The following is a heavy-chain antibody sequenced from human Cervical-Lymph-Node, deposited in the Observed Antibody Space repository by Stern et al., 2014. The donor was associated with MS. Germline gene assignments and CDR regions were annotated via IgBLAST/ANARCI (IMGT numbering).Heavy chain of an antibody. J-gene: IGHJ3*02. D-gene: IGHD2-15*01. CDR3: ARNPIFCSGGSCQWGAFDI. Sequence: EVQLLESGGGLVQPGRSLRLSCAASGFTFDDYAMHWVRQAPGKGLEWVSGISWNSGSRGYADSVKGRFTISRDNAKNSLYLQMTSLRAEDTALYYCARNPIFCSGGSCQWGAFDIWGQGTMVTVSS. CDR1: GFTFDDYA. CDR2: ISWNSGSR. V-gene: IGHV3-9*01.